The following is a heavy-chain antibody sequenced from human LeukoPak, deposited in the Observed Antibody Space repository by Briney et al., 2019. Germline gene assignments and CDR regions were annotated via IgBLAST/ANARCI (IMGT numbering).Heavy chain of an antibody. CDR2: INHSGST. CDR1: GGSVSGYY. V-gene: IGHV4-34*01. CDR3: ARGDNRGAFDI. D-gene: IGHD3-10*01. J-gene: IGHJ3*02. Sequence: SETLSLTCAVCGGSVSGYYWNWIRQPPGKGLEWIGEINHSGSTNYNPSLKSRVTISVDRSKNQFSLKVRSVTAAADTAVYFCARGDNRGAFDIWGQGTMVTVSS.